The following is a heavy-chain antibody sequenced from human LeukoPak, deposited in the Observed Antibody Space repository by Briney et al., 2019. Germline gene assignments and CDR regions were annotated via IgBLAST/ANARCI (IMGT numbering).Heavy chain of an antibody. D-gene: IGHD6-19*01. CDR3: ARRLTSEFDP. J-gene: IGHJ5*02. Sequence: GGSLRLSCAASGFTFSSFAMSWVRQAPGRGLDWVSAISGSGGTTHYAGSVKGRFTISRGNSKKTLYLQMDSLRAEDTAVYYCARRLTSEFDPWGQGTLVTVSS. V-gene: IGHV3-23*01. CDR1: GFTFSSFA. CDR2: ISGSGGTT.